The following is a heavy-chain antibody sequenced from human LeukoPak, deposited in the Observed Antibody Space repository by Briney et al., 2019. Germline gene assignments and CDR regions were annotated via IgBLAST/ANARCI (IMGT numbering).Heavy chain of an antibody. CDR1: GDNVSSNRAA. CDR2: TYYRSKWYN. CDR3: TRGWGMDV. V-gene: IGHV6-1*01. D-gene: IGHD2-15*01. J-gene: IGHJ6*02. Sequence: SQTLSLTCAISGDNVSSNRAAWNWIRQSPSRGLEWLGRTYYRSKWYNDYAAYVKSRININPDTSKNQFSLQLSSVTPEDTAVYYCTRGWGMDVWGQGTTVTVSS.